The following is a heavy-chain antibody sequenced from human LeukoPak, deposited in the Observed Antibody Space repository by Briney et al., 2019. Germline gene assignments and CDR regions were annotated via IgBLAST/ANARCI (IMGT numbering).Heavy chain of an antibody. D-gene: IGHD6-13*01. CDR2: ISYDGSNK. V-gene: IGHV3-30-3*01. J-gene: IGHJ4*02. CDR3: ARDDTAVDRRSWGDY. Sequence: GGSLRLSCAASGFTFSSYAMHWVRQAPGKGLEWVAVISYDGSNKYYADSVKGRFTISRDNSKNTLYLQMNSLRAEDTAVYYCARDDTAVDRRSWGDYWGQGTLVTVSS. CDR1: GFTFSSYA.